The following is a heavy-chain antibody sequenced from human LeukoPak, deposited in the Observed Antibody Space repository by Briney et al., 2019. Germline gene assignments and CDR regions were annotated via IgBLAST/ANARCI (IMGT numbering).Heavy chain of an antibody. V-gene: IGHV4-59*01. J-gene: IGHJ6*03. D-gene: IGHD4-11*01. CDR1: SGSFTNYC. Sequence: PSETLSLTCTVSSGSFTNYCWSWIRQPPGKGLEWIGYVYYTGSTNYNPSLKSRVTISVDTSKNQFSLKLSSVTAADTAMYYCARPSYSRGLSYYYYYYMHVWGKGTTVTVSS. CDR3: ARPSYSRGLSYYYYYYMHV. CDR2: VYYTGST.